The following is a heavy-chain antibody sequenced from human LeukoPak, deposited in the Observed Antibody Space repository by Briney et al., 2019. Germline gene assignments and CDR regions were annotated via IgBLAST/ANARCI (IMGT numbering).Heavy chain of an antibody. CDR3: VKGRITMVRGVFDY. V-gene: IGHV3-64D*09. CDR1: GFTFSNYA. Sequence: GGSLRLSCSASGFTFSNYAMHWVRQAPGKGLEYVSAISSNGGSTYYADSVKGRFTVSRDNSKNTLYLQMSSLRAEDTAVYYCVKGRITMVRGVFDYWGQGTLVTVSS. CDR2: ISSNGGST. D-gene: IGHD3-10*01. J-gene: IGHJ4*02.